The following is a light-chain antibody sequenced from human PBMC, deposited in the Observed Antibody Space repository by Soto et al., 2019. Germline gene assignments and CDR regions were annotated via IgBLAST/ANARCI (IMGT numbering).Light chain of an antibody. CDR1: SSDVGAYNY. Sequence: QPALTQPASVSGSPGQSITISCTGTSSDVGAYNYVSWCQHHPGKAPKLIIYDVNNRPSGVSNRFSGSKSGNTASLTISGLQADDEAYYYCTSYTTSSTGVFGGGTKLTVL. V-gene: IGLV2-14*03. CDR3: TSYTTSSTGV. CDR2: DVN. J-gene: IGLJ3*02.